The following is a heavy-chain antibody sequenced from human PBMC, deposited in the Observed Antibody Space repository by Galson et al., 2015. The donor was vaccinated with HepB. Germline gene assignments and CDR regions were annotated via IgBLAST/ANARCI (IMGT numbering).Heavy chain of an antibody. CDR1: GFSFSNAW. Sequence: SLRLSCAASGFSFSNAWMNWVRRVPGKGLEWVGHIKSKTYGGTVDYAAPVQDSFTLTRDDSKNILYLHLDSLNTEDPGIYCCTTATMIRGEVSYYFYKYGMDVWGQGTAVTVSS. D-gene: IGHD3-10*01. V-gene: IGHV3-15*07. J-gene: IGHJ6*02. CDR3: TTATMIRGEVSYYFYKYGMDV. CDR2: IKSKTYGGTV.